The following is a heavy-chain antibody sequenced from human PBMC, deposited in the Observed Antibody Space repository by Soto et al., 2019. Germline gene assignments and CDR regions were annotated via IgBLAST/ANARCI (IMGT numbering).Heavy chain of an antibody. V-gene: IGHV1-18*01. D-gene: IGHD3-10*01. CDR2: VSSYNGNT. CDR1: GYTFTDHG. J-gene: IGHJ4*02. Sequence: ASVKVSCKTSGYTFTDHGIDWVRQAPGQGLEWVGWVSSYNGNTNYAYNLKDRVIMTTDASTSTAYMELRGLRSDDTAVYYCAREVEGSYSPADFWGQGPTVTVSS. CDR3: AREVEGSYSPADF.